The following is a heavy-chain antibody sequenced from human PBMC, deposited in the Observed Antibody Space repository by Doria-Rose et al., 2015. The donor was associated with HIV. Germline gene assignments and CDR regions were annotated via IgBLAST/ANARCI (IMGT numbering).Heavy chain of an antibody. Sequence: QESGPVLVKPTETLTLTCTVSGVSLSSPGMGVSWIRQPPGQALAWLANIFSDDERSYKTSLNSRLTISRGTPKSQVVLTMTDMDPVDTATYYCARIKSSRWYHKYYFDFWGQGTLVIVSA. CDR1: GVSLSSPGMG. D-gene: IGHD6-13*01. CDR3: ARIKSSRWYHKYYFDF. V-gene: IGHV2-26*01. CDR2: IFSDDER. J-gene: IGHJ4*02.